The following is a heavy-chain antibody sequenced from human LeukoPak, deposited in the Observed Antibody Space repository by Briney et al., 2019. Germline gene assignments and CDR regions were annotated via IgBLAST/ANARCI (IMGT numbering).Heavy chain of an antibody. CDR1: GFPFSNYG. CDR3: ARDPPGY. J-gene: IGHJ4*02. CDR2: ISYDGSNA. V-gene: IGHV3-30*03. Sequence: PGGSLRLSCAASGFPFSNYGMHWVRQAPGKELEWVAEISYDGSNAYYADSVKGRFTISRDNSKTTLYLQMNSLRAEDTAVYYCARDPPGYWGQGILVTVSS.